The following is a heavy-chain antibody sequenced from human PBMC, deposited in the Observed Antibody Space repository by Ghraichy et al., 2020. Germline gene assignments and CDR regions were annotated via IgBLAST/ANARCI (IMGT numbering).Heavy chain of an antibody. CDR3: AREPPAGMPADDDWNYYAMDV. Sequence: GGSLRLSCAASGFIFSSYAMHWVRQAPGKGLEWVAGLSSDGKTKFYADSVKGRFTISGDNSKNTLLLQMNSLRADDTALYFCAREPPAGMPADDDWNYYAMDVWGQGTTVTVSS. J-gene: IGHJ6*02. CDR2: LSSDGKTK. D-gene: IGHD6-13*01. CDR1: GFIFSSYA. V-gene: IGHV3-30*04.